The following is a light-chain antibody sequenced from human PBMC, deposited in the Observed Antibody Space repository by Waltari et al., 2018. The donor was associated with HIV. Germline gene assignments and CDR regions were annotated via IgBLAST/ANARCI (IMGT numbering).Light chain of an antibody. Sequence: QSALTQPRSVSESPGQSVTISCTGTSSDVGAYNYVSWYQQHPGRAPKFIIYNVSERPSGAPDRFSGSKSVNTAFLTISGLQAEDEADYYCSSYAGTSNFVLFGGGTKLTVL. J-gene: IGLJ2*01. V-gene: IGLV2-11*01. CDR3: SSYAGTSNFVL. CDR1: SSDVGAYNY. CDR2: NVS.